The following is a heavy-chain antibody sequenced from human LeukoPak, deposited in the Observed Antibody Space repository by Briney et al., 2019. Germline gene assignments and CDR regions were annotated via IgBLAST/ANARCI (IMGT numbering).Heavy chain of an antibody. CDR3: AADLDAYNTLDS. CDR2: IKTKSEGGTT. Sequence: GGSLRLSCVGPGFTFSNTWMNWVRRAPGKGLEWVGRIKTKSEGGTTHYAAHVKGRFTISRDDSKKTIFLQMNSLKIEDTAIYFCAADLDAYNTLDSWGQGALVTVSS. D-gene: IGHD5-24*01. J-gene: IGHJ4*02. V-gene: IGHV3-15*01. CDR1: GFTFSNTW.